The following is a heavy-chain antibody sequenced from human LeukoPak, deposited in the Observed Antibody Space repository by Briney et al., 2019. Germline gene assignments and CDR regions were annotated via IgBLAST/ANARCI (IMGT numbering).Heavy chain of an antibody. CDR3: ARKKDWFDP. CDR2: ISAYNGNT. Sequence: ASVKVSCKASGYTFTSYGISWVRQAPGQGLEWMGWISAYNGNTNYAQKFQGRVTMTRNTSISTAYMELSSLRSEDTAVYYCARKKDWFDPWGQGTLVTVSS. CDR1: GYTFTSYG. V-gene: IGHV1-18*01. J-gene: IGHJ5*02.